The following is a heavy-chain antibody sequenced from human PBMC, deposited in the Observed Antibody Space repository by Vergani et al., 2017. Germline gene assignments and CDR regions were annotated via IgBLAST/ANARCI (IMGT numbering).Heavy chain of an antibody. D-gene: IGHD3-22*01. Sequence: QVQLVQSGAEVKKPGASVKVSCKASGYTFTGYYMHWVRQAPGQGIEWMGWINPNSGGTNYAKKFQGRVTMTRDTSISTAYMELSRLRSDDTAVYYCARDAYYYDSSGYYDYWDQGTLVTVSS. CDR2: INPNSGGT. CDR3: ARDAYYYDSSGYYDY. CDR1: GYTFTGYY. V-gene: IGHV1-2*02. J-gene: IGHJ4*02.